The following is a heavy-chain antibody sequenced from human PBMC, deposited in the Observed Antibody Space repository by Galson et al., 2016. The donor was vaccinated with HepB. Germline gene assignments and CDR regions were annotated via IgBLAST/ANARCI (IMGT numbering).Heavy chain of an antibody. J-gene: IGHJ5*02. CDR2: ISEDGNIK. CDR1: GFTFSDYG. V-gene: IGHV3-30*18. Sequence: SLRLSCAASGFTFSDYGMHWIRQAPGKGLERVTVISEDGNIKHYADSVKGRFTVSRDNSRSTLYLQMNSLRVGDTAVYYCAKDPSVVTAGGRWFDPWGQGTLVTVSS. CDR3: AKDPSVVTAGGRWFDP. D-gene: IGHD1-26*01.